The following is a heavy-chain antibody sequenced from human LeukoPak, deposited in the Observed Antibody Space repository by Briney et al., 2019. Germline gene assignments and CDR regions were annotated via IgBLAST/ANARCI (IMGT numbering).Heavy chain of an antibody. CDR2: IFVGSGNT. CDR3: AAAANILTGYYSGMDV. V-gene: IGHV1-58*02. J-gene: IGHJ6*02. Sequence: SVKVSCKASGFTFTSSDMQWVRQARGQGLEWIGCIFVGSGNTNYTQKFQERVTITRDMSTRTAYMEQSSLRSENTAVYYCAAAANILTGYYSGMDVWGQGTTVTVSS. D-gene: IGHD3-9*01. CDR1: GFTFTSSD.